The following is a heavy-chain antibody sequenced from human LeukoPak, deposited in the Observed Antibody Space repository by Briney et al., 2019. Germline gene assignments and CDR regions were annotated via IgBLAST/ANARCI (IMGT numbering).Heavy chain of an antibody. CDR1: GFTFSSYA. J-gene: IGHJ6*02. CDR2: ISYDGSNK. D-gene: IGHD3-22*01. CDR3: ARKYYYDSSGYRYYYHGMDV. V-gene: IGHV3-30-3*01. Sequence: GGSLRLSCAASGFTFSSYAMHWVRQAPGKGLEWVAVISYDGSNKYYADSVKGRFTISRDNSKNTLYLQMNSLRAEDTAVYYCARKYYYDSSGYRYYYHGMDVWGQGTTVTVSS.